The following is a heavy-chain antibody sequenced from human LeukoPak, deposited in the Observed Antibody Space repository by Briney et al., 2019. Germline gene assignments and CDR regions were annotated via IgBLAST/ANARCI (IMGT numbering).Heavy chain of an antibody. CDR1: GLTFSSYA. CDR3: ARGRGYSENYFEY. Sequence: GGSLRLSCAASGLTFSSYAMSWVRHAPGKGLEWVSAITNSGGITYYAHSVKGRFTISRDNSKNTLYLQMNSLRVEDTALYYCARGRGYSENYFEYWGQGTLITVSS. CDR2: ITNSGGIT. V-gene: IGHV3-23*01. J-gene: IGHJ4*02. D-gene: IGHD5-18*01.